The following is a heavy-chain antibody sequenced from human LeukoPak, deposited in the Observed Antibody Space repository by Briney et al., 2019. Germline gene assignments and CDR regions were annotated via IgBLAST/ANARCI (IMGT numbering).Heavy chain of an antibody. J-gene: IGHJ5*02. CDR3: ARGRPRTYYDFWSGYINWFDP. Sequence: LSLTCSVSGGSITGHYWSWIRQPPGKGLEWVSYISSSGTTIYYADSVKGRFTISRDNAKNSLYLQMNSLRAEDTAVYYCARGRPRTYYDFWSGYINWFDPWGQGTLVTVSS. V-gene: IGHV3-11*01. CDR1: GGSITGHY. CDR2: ISSSGTTI. D-gene: IGHD3-3*01.